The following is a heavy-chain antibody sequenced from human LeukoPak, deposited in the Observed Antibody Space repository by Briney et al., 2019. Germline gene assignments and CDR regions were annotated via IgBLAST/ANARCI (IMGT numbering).Heavy chain of an antibody. CDR1: GFTFSTYA. CDR2: ISDSGANT. J-gene: IGHJ5*02. CDR3: VRDPSGSGFCFDP. D-gene: IGHD3-3*01. V-gene: IGHV3-23*01. Sequence: GGSLRLSCAASGFTFSTYAMSWVRQAPGKGLEWVSTISDSGANTYYADSVRGRFTIPRDNSKNTLYLQMNSLRAEEKAVYFCVRDPSGSGFCFDPWGPGALVTVSS.